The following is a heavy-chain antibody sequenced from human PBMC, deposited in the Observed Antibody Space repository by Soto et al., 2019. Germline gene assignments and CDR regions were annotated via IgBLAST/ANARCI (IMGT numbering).Heavy chain of an antibody. CDR3: ARAPRHHYSSGWLGPWFDP. CDR1: GGTFSSYA. D-gene: IGHD6-19*01. CDR2: IIPIFGTA. Sequence: SVKVSCKASGGTFSSYAISWVRQAPGQGLEWMGGIIPIFGTANYAQKFQGRVTSTADESTSTAYMELSSLRSEDTAVYYCARAPRHHYSSGWLGPWFDPWGQGTLVTVSS. V-gene: IGHV1-69*13. J-gene: IGHJ5*02.